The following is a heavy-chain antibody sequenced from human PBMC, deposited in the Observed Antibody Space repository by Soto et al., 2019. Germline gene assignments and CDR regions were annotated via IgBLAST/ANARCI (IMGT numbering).Heavy chain of an antibody. Sequence: SGGSLRLSCHTSGFTFSKYVMNWVRQAPGKGLEWVAVVWDDGSGKYYVDSVKGRFTISRDNSKNTLYLQMNSLRAEDTAVYYCAREAYCIGNNCYKDAGGGIDSWGQGTLVTVSS. V-gene: IGHV3-33*01. CDR2: VWDDGSGK. CDR1: GFTFSKYV. J-gene: IGHJ4*02. CDR3: AREAYCIGNNCYKDAGGGIDS. D-gene: IGHD2-2*02.